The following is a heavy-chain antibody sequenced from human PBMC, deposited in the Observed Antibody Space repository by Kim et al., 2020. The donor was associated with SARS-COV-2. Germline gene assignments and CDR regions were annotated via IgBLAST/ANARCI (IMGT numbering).Heavy chain of an antibody. CDR2: ISGSGGST. CDR3: AKDWSGHIVVVVAPDAFDI. J-gene: IGHJ3*02. D-gene: IGHD2-15*01. CDR1: GFTFSSYA. Sequence: GGSLRLSCAASGFTFSSYAMSWVRQAPGKGLEWVSAISGSGGSTYYADSVKGRFTISRDNSKNTLYLQMNSLRAEDTAVYYCAKDWSGHIVVVVAPDAFDIWGQGTMVTVSS. V-gene: IGHV3-23*01.